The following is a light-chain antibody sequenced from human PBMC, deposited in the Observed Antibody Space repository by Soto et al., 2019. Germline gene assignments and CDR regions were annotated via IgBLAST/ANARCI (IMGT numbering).Light chain of an antibody. CDR2: DAS. J-gene: IGKJ1*01. V-gene: IGKV3-11*01. CDR1: QSINRH. Sequence: EIVLTQSPATLSLSPGERATLSCRASQSINRHLAWYRQKPGQAPRLLIYDASNRATGIPARFSGSGSGTDFTLTISRLEPEDFAVYYCQQYGSSGTFGQGTKVDIK. CDR3: QQYGSSGT.